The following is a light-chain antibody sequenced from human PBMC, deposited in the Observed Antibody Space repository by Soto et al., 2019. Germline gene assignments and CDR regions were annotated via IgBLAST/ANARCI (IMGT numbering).Light chain of an antibody. V-gene: IGKV3-15*01. J-gene: IGKJ1*01. Sequence: EIVMTQSPATLSVSPGERAILSCGATHSVRNKLAWYQQKPGQAPRLLIYDASTRATGIPARFRGSGSGTEFTLTISSLQSEDFAVYHCQQYYKWPQTFGQGTKVDIK. CDR1: HSVRNK. CDR3: QQYYKWPQT. CDR2: DAS.